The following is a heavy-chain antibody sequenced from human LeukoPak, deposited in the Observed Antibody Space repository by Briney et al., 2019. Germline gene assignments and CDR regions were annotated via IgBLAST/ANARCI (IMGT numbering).Heavy chain of an antibody. Sequence: QAGGSLRLSCAASGFTFSSYTMNWVRPAPGKGLEWISYIMRTAADVTSYADSVEGRFTISRDDAKNSLYLQMNSLRDDDTAVYYCVRDWSYAFDLWGQGTMVTVSS. CDR3: VRDWSYAFDL. V-gene: IGHV3-48*02. J-gene: IGHJ3*01. CDR2: IMRTAADVT. CDR1: GFTFSSYT.